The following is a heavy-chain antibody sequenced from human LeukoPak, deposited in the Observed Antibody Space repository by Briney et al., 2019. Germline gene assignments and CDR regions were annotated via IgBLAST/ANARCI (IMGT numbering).Heavy chain of an antibody. Sequence: PSETLSLTCTVSGASISGYYWGWIRQSPGKGLEWIGYIHYSGDTIYVPSLKSRVSISVVTSKIQFSLKLTSLTAADTAVYYCVKVGTGTVDFWGQGTLVSISS. D-gene: IGHD1-1*01. CDR1: GASISGYY. CDR2: IHYSGDT. V-gene: IGHV4-59*01. CDR3: VKVGTGTVDF. J-gene: IGHJ4*02.